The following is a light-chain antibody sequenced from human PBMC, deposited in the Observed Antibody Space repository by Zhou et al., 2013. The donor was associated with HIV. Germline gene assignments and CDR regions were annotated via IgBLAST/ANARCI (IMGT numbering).Light chain of an antibody. CDR3: CSYAGSSTSAV. Sequence: QSALTQPPSASGSPGQSVTISCTGTSSDVGGYNYVSWYQQHPGKAPKLMIYEVSKRPSGVSNRFSGSKSGNTASLTISGLQAEDEADYYCCSYAGSSTSAVFGGGTKLTVL. CDR1: SSDVGGYNY. J-gene: IGLJ2*01. V-gene: IGLV2-23*02. CDR2: EVS.